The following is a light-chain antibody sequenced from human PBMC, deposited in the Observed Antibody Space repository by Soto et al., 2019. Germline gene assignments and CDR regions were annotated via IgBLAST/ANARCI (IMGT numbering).Light chain of an antibody. J-gene: IGKJ1*01. Sequence: EVFITQSSPTLSKSPGERATLSWRATQSVNTNLAWYQQRPGQAPRHLISGASTRATGIPARFTGSASGTEFTLTITSLLSEDFAVYCFQPAHNWPRKFGQGTKVDSK. CDR1: QSVNTN. CDR3: QPAHNWPRK. CDR2: GAS. V-gene: IGKV3-15*01.